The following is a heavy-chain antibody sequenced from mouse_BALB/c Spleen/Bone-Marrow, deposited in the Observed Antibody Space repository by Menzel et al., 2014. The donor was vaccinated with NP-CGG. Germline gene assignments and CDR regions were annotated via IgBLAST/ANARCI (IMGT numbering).Heavy chain of an antibody. CDR2: ISTYYGDA. CDR3: ARDIDY. CDR1: GNTFTDYA. V-gene: IGHV1S137*01. Sequence: QVQLQQPGAELGRPGVSVKISCKGSGNTFTDYAVHWVKQSHAKSLEWIGVISTYYGDATYNQKFKGKATMTVDKSSSTAYMELARLTSEDSAIYYCARDIDYWGQGTTLTVSS. J-gene: IGHJ2*01.